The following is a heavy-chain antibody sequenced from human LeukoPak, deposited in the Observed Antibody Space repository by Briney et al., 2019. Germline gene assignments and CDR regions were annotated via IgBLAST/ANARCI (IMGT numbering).Heavy chain of an antibody. V-gene: IGHV3-30*18. Sequence: GGSLRLSCAASGFTFSSYGMHWVRQAPGKGLEWVAVISYDGSKKYYADSVKGRFTISRDNSKNTLYLQMNSLRAEDTAVYYCAKDTDYGDKRGYYGMDVWGQGTTVTVSS. CDR1: GFTFSSYG. D-gene: IGHD4-17*01. J-gene: IGHJ6*02. CDR3: AKDTDYGDKRGYYGMDV. CDR2: ISYDGSKK.